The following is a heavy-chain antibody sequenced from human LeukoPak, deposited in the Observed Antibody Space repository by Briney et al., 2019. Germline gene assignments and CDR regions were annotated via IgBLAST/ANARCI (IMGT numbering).Heavy chain of an antibody. J-gene: IGHJ4*02. Sequence: GGSLRLSCAASGFTFTSYWMTWVRQAPGKGLEWVANIQQDGSEKNYVDSARGRFTISRDNTKNSLYLQMNSLRAEDTAVYYCAGAAGWEQAYWGQGTQVTV. CDR3: AGAAGWEQAY. CDR1: GFTFTSYW. V-gene: IGHV3-7*01. D-gene: IGHD1-26*01. CDR2: IQQDGSEK.